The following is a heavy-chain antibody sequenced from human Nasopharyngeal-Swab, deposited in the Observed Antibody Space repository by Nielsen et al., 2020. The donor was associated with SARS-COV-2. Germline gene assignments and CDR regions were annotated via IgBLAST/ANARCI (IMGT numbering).Heavy chain of an antibody. CDR3: ARDLGYGDYGGGFDY. D-gene: IGHD4/OR15-4a*01. CDR2: INPSGGRT. J-gene: IGHJ4*02. Sequence: WVRQAPGQGPEWMGIINPSGGRTSHAQKFQGRVTMSRDTSTSTAYMELSSLRSEETAVYYCARDLGYGDYGGGFDYWGQGTLVTVSS. V-gene: IGHV1-46*01.